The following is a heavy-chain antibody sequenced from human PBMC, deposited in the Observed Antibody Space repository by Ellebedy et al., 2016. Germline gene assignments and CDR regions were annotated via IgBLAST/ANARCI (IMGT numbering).Heavy chain of an antibody. CDR1: GFSLSAHGMG. CDR2: VYFDDDR. CDR3: AHAVRWRIGYYYVDV. Sequence: SGPTLVKPTQTLTLTCTFSGFSLSAHGMGVGWIRQAPGEAPECLAVVYFDDDRRYSPSLMARLSITKDTSRNQVVLRMTNMDPVDTATYYCAHAVRWRIGYYYVDVWGEGTTVTVSS. V-gene: IGHV2-5*02. J-gene: IGHJ6*03. D-gene: IGHD3-3*01.